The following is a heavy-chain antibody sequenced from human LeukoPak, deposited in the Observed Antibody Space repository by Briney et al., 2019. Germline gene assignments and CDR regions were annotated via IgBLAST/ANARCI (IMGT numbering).Heavy chain of an antibody. D-gene: IGHD4-17*01. CDR1: GYTFTGYY. J-gene: IGHJ6*02. Sequence: ASVKVSRKAPGYTFTGYYIHWVRQAPGQGLEWMGWINPNTGVTNYAQKFQGRVTLTRDTSIITAYMELTRLRSDDTAMYYCARDRTTVTTGYYGMYVWGRGTTLTVSS. CDR3: ARDRTTVTTGYYGMYV. CDR2: INPNTGVT. V-gene: IGHV1-2*02.